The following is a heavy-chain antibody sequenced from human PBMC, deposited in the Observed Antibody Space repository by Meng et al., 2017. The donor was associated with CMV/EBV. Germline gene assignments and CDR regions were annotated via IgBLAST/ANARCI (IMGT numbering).Heavy chain of an antibody. CDR3: ARTGEYCSSTSCPYYYGMDV. V-gene: IGHV3-48*04. CDR1: GFTFSSYS. D-gene: IGHD2-2*01. Sequence: GESLKISCAASGFTFSSYSMNWVRQAPGKGLEWVSYISSSSSTIYYADSVKGRLTISRDNAKNSLYLQMNSLRAEDTAVYYCARTGEYCSSTSCPYYYGMDVWGQGTTVTVSS. J-gene: IGHJ6*02. CDR2: ISSSSSTI.